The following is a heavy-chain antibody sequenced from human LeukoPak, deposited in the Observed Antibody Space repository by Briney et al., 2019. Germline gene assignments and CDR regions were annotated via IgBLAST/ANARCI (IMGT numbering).Heavy chain of an antibody. J-gene: IGHJ3*02. D-gene: IGHD3/OR15-3a*01. V-gene: IGHV3-30*14. CDR2: ISYDGSNK. CDR3: VRERTGRGAFDI. CDR1: GFTFSSYT. Sequence: TGRSLRLSCAASGFTFSSYTLHWVRQGPGKGLEWVAVISYDGSNKYYADSVRGRFTISRDNTKNTLSLQMNSLRAEDTAIYYCVRERTGRGAFDIWGQGTMVTVSS.